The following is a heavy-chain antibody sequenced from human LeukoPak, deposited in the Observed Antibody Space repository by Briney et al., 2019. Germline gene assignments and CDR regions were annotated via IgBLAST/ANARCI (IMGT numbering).Heavy chain of an antibody. CDR1: GFTFSNAW. CDR2: IKSKTDGGTT. CDR3: TTDVLYCSSTSCYNWFDP. Sequence: GGSLRLSCAASGFTFSNAWMSWVRQAPGKGLEWVGRIKSKTDGGTTDYAAPVKDRFTISRDDSKNTLYLQMNSLKTEDTAVYYCTTDVLYCSSTSCYNWFDPWGQGTLVTVSS. V-gene: IGHV3-15*01. J-gene: IGHJ5*02. D-gene: IGHD2-2*01.